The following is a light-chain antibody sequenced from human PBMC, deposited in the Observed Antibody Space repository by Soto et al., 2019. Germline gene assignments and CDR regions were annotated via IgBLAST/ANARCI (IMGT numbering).Light chain of an antibody. CDR3: QSYDSSLTGGI. CDR2: SNN. V-gene: IGLV1-40*01. Sequence: QSVLTQPPSVSGAPGQSVTISCTGSSSNIGAGYVVHWYQQLPGTAPKLLIYSNNNRPSGVPDRFSGSKSGTSASLAITGLQAEDEADYYCQSYDSSLTGGIFGGGTKLTVL. J-gene: IGLJ2*01. CDR1: SSNIGAGYV.